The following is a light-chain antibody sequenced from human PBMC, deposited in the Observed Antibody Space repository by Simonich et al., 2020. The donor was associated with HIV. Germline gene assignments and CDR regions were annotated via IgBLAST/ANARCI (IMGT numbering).Light chain of an antibody. CDR1: QGISSY. CDR2: AAS. Sequence: DIQLTQYPSFLSASLGDRVTITCRASQGISSYLAWYQQKPGKAPKLLIYAASPLQSGVPSRFSGSGSGTEFTLTISSLQPEDFATYYCQQLNSYPYTFGQGTKLEIK. V-gene: IGKV1-9*01. CDR3: QQLNSYPYT. J-gene: IGKJ2*01.